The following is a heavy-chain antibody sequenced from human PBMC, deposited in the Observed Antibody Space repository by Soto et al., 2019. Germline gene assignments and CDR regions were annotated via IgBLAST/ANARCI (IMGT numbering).Heavy chain of an antibody. D-gene: IGHD4-17*01. V-gene: IGHV1-18*01. CDR1: GYTFTSYG. CDR2: ISAYNGNT. J-gene: IGHJ6*02. Sequence: QVQLVQSGAEVKKLGASVKVSCKASGYTFTSYGISWVRQAPGQGLEWMGWISAYNGNTNYAQKLQGRVTMTTDTSASTAYMELRSLRSDDTAVYSCARDGKPPTVTTYYYYGMDVWGQATTVTVSS. CDR3: ARDGKPPTVTTYYYYGMDV.